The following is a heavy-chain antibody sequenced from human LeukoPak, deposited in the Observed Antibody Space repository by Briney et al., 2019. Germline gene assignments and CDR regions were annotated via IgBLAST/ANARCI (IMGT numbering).Heavy chain of an antibody. CDR1: GFTFSSYW. J-gene: IGHJ4*02. CDR2: IKQDGSEK. V-gene: IGHV3-7*03. CDR3: ARVSSGWYQVYFDY. D-gene: IGHD6-19*01. Sequence: QAGGSLRLSCAASGFTFSSYWMSWVRQAPGKGLEWVANIKQDGSEKYYVDSVKGRFTISRDNAKNSLYLQMNSLRAEDTAVYYCARVSSGWYQVYFDYWGQGTLVTVSS.